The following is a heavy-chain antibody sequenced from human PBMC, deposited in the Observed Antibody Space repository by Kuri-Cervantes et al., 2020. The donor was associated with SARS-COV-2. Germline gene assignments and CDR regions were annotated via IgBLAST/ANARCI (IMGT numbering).Heavy chain of an antibody. Sequence: SCTVSGDPMSSGNYYWSWIRQPAGKGLEWIGHIYTTGTTNYNPSLKSRVSISVDKSKSQFSLKLISVTAADTAVYYCARRTNVGVVPVFDPWGQGTLVTVSS. D-gene: IGHD2-2*01. V-gene: IGHV4-61*09. CDR3: ARRTNVGVVPVFDP. J-gene: IGHJ5*02. CDR2: IYTTGTT. CDR1: GDPMSSGNYY.